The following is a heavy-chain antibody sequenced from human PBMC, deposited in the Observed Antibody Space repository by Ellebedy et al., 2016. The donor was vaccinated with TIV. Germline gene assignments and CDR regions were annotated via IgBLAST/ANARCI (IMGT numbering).Heavy chain of an antibody. J-gene: IGHJ4*02. V-gene: IGHV4-39*01. CDR2: LYHSGIT. CDR3: ARLPAIYFDSRAGDY. CDR1: GVSISSSSYY. D-gene: IGHD3-22*01. Sequence: MPGGSLRLSCTVSGVSISSSSYYWGWIRQPPGKGLEWIGSLYHSGITYYNPSLKSPVTISVDTSQNQFSLKLSSVTAADTALYYCARLPAIYFDSRAGDYWGQGTLVTVSS.